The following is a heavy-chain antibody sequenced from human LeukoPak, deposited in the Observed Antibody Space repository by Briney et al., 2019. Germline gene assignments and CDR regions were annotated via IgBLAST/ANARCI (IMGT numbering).Heavy chain of an antibody. Sequence: SETLSLTCTVSGGSISSYYWSWIRQPPGKGLEWIGYIYYSGSTNYNPSLKSRVTISVDTSKNQFSLKLSSVTAADTAVYYCGRMISANFYFYYGMDVWGQGTTVTVS. V-gene: IGHV4-59*08. D-gene: IGHD4/OR15-4a*01. CDR2: IYYSGST. CDR3: GRMISANFYFYYGMDV. CDR1: GGSISSYY. J-gene: IGHJ6*02.